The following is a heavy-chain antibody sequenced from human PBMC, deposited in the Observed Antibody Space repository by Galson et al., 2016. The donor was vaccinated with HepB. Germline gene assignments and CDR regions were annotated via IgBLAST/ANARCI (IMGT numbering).Heavy chain of an antibody. CDR1: EGTFRIFA. CDR3: ARDHVETSSLNYAFDI. V-gene: IGHV1-69*13. J-gene: IGHJ3*02. CDR2: IIPMFGAP. D-gene: IGHD5-18*01. Sequence: SVKVSCKASEGTFRIFAFSWVRQAPGQGLEWIGGIIPMFGAPNYAQKFQGRVTITADESARIVYLEVSSLTSEDTAVYYCARDHVETSSLNYAFDIWGQGTEVTVS.